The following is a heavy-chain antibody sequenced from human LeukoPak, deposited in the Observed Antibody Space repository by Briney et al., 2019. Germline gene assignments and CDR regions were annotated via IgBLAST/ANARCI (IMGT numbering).Heavy chain of an antibody. J-gene: IGHJ4*02. CDR2: ISGSGGST. D-gene: IGHD3-10*01. V-gene: IGHV3-23*01. CDR1: GFTFSSYA. CDR3: AKGIRILLWFGELSHFDY. Sequence: GGSLRLSCAASGFTFSSYAMSWVRQAPGKGLEWVSAISGSGGSTYYADSVKCRFTISRDNSKNTLYLQMNSLRAEDTAVYYCAKGIRILLWFGELSHFDYWGQGTLVTVSS.